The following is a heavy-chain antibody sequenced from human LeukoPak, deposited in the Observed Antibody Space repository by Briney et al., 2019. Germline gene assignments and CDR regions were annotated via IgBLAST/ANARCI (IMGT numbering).Heavy chain of an antibody. Sequence: ASVKVSCKASGYTFSGYYMHWVRQAPGQGLEWMGGIIPIFGTANYAQKFQGRVTITADESTSTAYMELSSLRSEGTAVYYCARDLAVGWFDPWGQGTLVTVSS. CDR2: IIPIFGTA. V-gene: IGHV1-69*13. CDR1: GYTFSGYY. J-gene: IGHJ5*02. CDR3: ARDLAVGWFDP.